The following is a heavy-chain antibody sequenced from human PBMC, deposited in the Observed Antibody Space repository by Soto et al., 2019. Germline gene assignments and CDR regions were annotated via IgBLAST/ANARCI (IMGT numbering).Heavy chain of an antibody. Sequence: QVQLVQSGAEVKKPGASVKVSCEVSGYTLTELSMHWVRQAPGKGLAWMGGFDPEDGETIYAQKFQGRVTMTEDTSTDTAYMELSSLRSEDTAVYYCATRPTMVRGALNWFDPWGQGTLVTVSS. CDR3: ATRPTMVRGALNWFDP. D-gene: IGHD3-10*01. J-gene: IGHJ5*02. CDR1: GYTLTELS. CDR2: FDPEDGET. V-gene: IGHV1-24*01.